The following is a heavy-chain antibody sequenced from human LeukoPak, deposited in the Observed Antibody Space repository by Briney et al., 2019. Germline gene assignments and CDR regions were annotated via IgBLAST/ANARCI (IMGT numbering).Heavy chain of an antibody. V-gene: IGHV4-38-2*01. D-gene: IGHD3-10*01. J-gene: IGHJ3*02. CDR1: GYSISSGYY. CDR2: IYHSGST. CDR3: ARPSLWFGVLTGAFDI. Sequence: SETLSLTCAVSGYSISSGYYWGWIRQPPGKGLEWIGSIYHSGSTYYNPSLKSRVTISVDTSKNQFSLKLSSVTAADTAVYYCARPSLWFGVLTGAFDIWGQGTMVTVSS.